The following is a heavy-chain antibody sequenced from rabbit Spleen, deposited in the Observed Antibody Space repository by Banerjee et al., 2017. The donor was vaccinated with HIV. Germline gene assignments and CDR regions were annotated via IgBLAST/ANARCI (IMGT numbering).Heavy chain of an antibody. CDR2: IDTGSSGFT. Sequence: SLEESGGDLVKPGASLTLTCIASGVSFSGSSYMCWVRQAPGKGLEWIACIDTGSSGFTYFASWAKGRFTISKTSSTTVTLQMTSLTVADTATYFCAREGGYGAYGDYRLWGPGTLVTVS. CDR3: AREGGYGAYGDYRL. CDR1: GVSFSGSSY. D-gene: IGHD2-1*01. V-gene: IGHV1S40*01. J-gene: IGHJ4*01.